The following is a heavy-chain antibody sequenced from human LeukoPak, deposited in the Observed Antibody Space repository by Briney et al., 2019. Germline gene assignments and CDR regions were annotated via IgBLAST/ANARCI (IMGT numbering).Heavy chain of an antibody. V-gene: IGHV4-38-2*02. CDR1: AYSISSGYY. J-gene: IGHJ4*02. CDR3: ARQPRLKVVPPALDY. Sequence: PSETLSLTCTVSAYSISSGYYWGWIRQPPGKGLEWIGSIYHSGSTYYNPSLKSRVTISVDTSKSQFSLKLSSVTAADTAVYYCARQPRLKVVPPALDYWGQGTLVTVSS. D-gene: IGHD2-2*01. CDR2: IYHSGST.